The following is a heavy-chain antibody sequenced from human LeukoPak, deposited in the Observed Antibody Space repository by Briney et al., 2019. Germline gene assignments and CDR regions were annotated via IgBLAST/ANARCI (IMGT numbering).Heavy chain of an antibody. CDR1: GGSVISSSFY. J-gene: IGHJ4*02. CDR3: ARYCGDDCYSSHFDY. Sequence: SETLSLTCTVSGGSVISSSFYWAWIRRPPGKGLEWIGSFHYSGTNYYNPSLKSRVTIFADTSKNQFSLKVSSVTAADTAVYYGARYCGDDCYSSHFDYGGQGTLVTVSS. V-gene: IGHV4-39*01. CDR2: FHYSGTN. D-gene: IGHD2-21*02.